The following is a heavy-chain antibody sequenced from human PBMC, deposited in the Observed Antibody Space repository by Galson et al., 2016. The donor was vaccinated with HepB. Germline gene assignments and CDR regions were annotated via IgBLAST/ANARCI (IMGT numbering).Heavy chain of an antibody. CDR1: GFTFSHAW. V-gene: IGHV3-15*07. J-gene: IGHJ4*02. CDR3: TTSVGANEFDY. D-gene: IGHD1-26*01. Sequence: SLRLSCAGSGFTFSHAWLNWVRQAPGKGLEWVGRIKSKGDGETTDYAAPVKGRFTGSRDDSKNTLYLQMNSLKTEDTAVYHCTTSVGANEFDYWGRGTLVTVSS. CDR2: IKSKGDGETT.